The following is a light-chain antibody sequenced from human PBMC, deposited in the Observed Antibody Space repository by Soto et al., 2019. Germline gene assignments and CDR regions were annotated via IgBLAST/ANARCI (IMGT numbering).Light chain of an antibody. CDR3: QQYHTIPYT. CDR1: QTVLFSSNNKNY. J-gene: IGKJ2*01. Sequence: DIVMTQSPDSLAVSLGERATINCKSSQTVLFSSNNKNYLAWYQHKPGQPPKLLIYWASTRESGVPDRFSGSGSGTDFTLTISGLQAEDVAVYYCQQYHTIPYTFGQGTNLEIK. CDR2: WAS. V-gene: IGKV4-1*01.